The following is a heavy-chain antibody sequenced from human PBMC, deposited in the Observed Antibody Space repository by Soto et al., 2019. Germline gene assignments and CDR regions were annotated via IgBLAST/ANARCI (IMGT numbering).Heavy chain of an antibody. CDR1: EFTFRIFA. V-gene: IGHV3-30-3*01. Sequence: VQLVESGGGVVQPGSSLRLSCAASEFTFRIFAMHWLRQSPGKGLEWVAVVSYDGSRKADSVKGRFTVSRDNSWNTLNLQMNSLRAEDTAICYCARGDREDIEEVVGVRPGEYSMDVWGQGTTVTVSS. D-gene: IGHD1-26*01. CDR3: ARGDREDIEEVVGVRPGEYSMDV. CDR2: VSYDGSRK. J-gene: IGHJ6*02.